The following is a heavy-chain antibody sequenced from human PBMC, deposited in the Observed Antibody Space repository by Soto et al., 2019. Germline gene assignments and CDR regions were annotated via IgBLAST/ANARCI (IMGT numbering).Heavy chain of an antibody. CDR3: AKYGDYGQYFYYMDV. J-gene: IGHJ6*03. D-gene: IGHD4-17*01. V-gene: IGHV3-23*01. CDR2: IRAGGDST. Sequence: GGSLRLSCTASGFTFSSFAMTWVRQAPGQGLEWVSAIRAGGDSTYYADSVNGRFTISRDDSRNTLFLQMDSLRAGDTAIYYCAKYGDYGQYFYYMDVWGKGTTVTVSS. CDR1: GFTFSSFA.